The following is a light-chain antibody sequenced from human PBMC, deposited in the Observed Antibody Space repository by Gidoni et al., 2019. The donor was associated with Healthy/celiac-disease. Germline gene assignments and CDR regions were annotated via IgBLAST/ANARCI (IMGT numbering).Light chain of an antibody. V-gene: IGKV3-11*01. CDR2: EAS. CDR3: QQRSNWPPVSLT. Sequence: EIVLTQSPATLSLSPGERATLSCRASQSVSSYLAWYQQKPGQAPRLLIYEASNRATGIPARFSGSGSGTDFTLTISSLEPEDFAVYYCQQRSNWPPVSLTFGGGTKVEIK. J-gene: IGKJ4*01. CDR1: QSVSSY.